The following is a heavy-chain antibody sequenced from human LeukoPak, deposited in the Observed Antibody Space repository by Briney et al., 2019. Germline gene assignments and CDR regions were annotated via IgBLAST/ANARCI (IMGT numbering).Heavy chain of an antibody. V-gene: IGHV3-7*03. CDR1: GFTFSNSW. J-gene: IGHJ4*02. CDR3: ARDRGYNTLDY. CDR2: IEQDGNKI. D-gene: IGHD5-18*01. Sequence: GGSLRLSCAASGFTFSNSWMTWVRQAPGKGLEWVANIEQDGNKIFYVDSVKGRFTISRDNAKNPLYLQMNTLRAEDTAVYYCARDRGYNTLDYWGQGILVTVSS.